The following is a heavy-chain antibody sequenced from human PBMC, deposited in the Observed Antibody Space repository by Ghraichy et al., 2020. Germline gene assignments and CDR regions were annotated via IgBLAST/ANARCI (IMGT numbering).Heavy chain of an antibody. D-gene: IGHD4-17*01. CDR3: ARDSGGFKSLTVTSGWDY. J-gene: IGHJ4*02. V-gene: IGHV3-43*01. CDR2: SSWDGIGT. CDR1: GFTYDDFS. Sequence: GGSLRLSCAAAGFTYDDFSMIWVRQAPGKGLEWVSLSSWDGIGTYYADSVKGRFTVTRDNSRGSLYLQMNSLRTEDTALYYCARDSGGFKSLTVTSGWDYWGKGTLVTVSS.